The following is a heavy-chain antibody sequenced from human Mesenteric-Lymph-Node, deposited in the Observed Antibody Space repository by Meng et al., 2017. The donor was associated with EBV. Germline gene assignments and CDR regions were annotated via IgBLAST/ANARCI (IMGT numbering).Heavy chain of an antibody. CDR1: GDAFTSYA. CDR2: FNVGNGDT. D-gene: IGHD3-22*01. Sequence: LVRSGGKGKRPGAPVKVSGEASGDAFTSYAMHGVPQAPGQRLEWMGWFNVGNGDTKYSQKFHGRVTITRDTSATTAYMELRSLTSEDTAVYYCARDSTGDSRRFDPWGQGTLVTVSS. J-gene: IGHJ5*02. CDR3: ARDSTGDSRRFDP. V-gene: IGHV1-3*01.